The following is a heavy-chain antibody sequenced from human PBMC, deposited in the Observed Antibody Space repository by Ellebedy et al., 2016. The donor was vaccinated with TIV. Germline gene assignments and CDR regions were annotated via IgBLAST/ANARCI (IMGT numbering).Heavy chain of an antibody. Sequence: GGSLRLXXKGSGYSFTSYWIGWVRQMPGKGLEWMGIIYPGDSDTRYSPSFQGQVTISADKSISTAYLQWSSLKASDTAMYYCARQDGSGLYFFDYWGQGTLVAVSS. CDR2: IYPGDSDT. V-gene: IGHV5-51*01. D-gene: IGHD6-19*01. J-gene: IGHJ4*02. CDR1: GYSFTSYW. CDR3: ARQDGSGLYFFDY.